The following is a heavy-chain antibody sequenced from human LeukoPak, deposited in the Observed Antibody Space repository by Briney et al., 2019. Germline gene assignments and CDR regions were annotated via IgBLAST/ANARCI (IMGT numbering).Heavy chain of an antibody. CDR2: FDPEDGET. CDR3: ATADASAVRGVISGMDV. CDR1: GYTLTELS. V-gene: IGHV1-24*01. Sequence: ASVKVSCKVSGYTLTELSMHWVRQAPGKGLEWMGDFDPEDGETLYAQKFQGGVTMTEDTSTDTAYMELSSLRSEDTVVYYCATADASAVRGVISGMDVWGKGTTVTVSS. D-gene: IGHD3-10*01. J-gene: IGHJ6*04.